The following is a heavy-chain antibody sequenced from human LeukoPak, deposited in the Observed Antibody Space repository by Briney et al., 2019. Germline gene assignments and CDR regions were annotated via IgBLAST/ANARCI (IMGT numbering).Heavy chain of an antibody. CDR3: ARGPELHYFDY. CDR1: GFTVSSNY. V-gene: IGHV3-66*02. Sequence: GGSLRLSCAASGFTVSSNYMTWVRQAPGKGLEWVSIIYSGGTTYYADSVKGRFTISRDNSKNTLFLQMNSLRAEDTAVYYGARGPELHYFDYWGQGTLVTVSS. D-gene: IGHD1-14*01. J-gene: IGHJ4*02. CDR2: IYSGGTT.